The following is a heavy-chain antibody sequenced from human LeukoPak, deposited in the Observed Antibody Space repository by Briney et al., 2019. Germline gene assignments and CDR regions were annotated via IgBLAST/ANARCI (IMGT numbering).Heavy chain of an antibody. V-gene: IGHV3-48*02. J-gene: IGHJ4*02. CDR2: INGGGSTI. CDR1: GFSFDKYG. Sequence: GGSLRLSCAASGFSFDKYGVNWVRQAPGKGLEWVSYINGGGSTIYYADSMKGRFTVSRDNAKNSLYLQMNSLRDEDTAVYYCARDSLDYWGLGTLVTVSS. CDR3: ARDSLDY.